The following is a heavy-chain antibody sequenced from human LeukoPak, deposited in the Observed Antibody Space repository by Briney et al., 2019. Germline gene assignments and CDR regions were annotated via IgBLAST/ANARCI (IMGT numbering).Heavy chain of an antibody. J-gene: IGHJ4*02. D-gene: IGHD1-26*01. CDR1: GFTFSSYA. Sequence: GGSLRLSCAASGFTFSSYAMSWVRQAPGKGLEWVLAISGSGGSTYYADSVKGRFTISIDNSKNTLYLQMSSLRAEDTAVYYCAKRDRGGVGATAIDYWGQGTLVTVSS. CDR3: AKRDRGGVGATAIDY. CDR2: ISGSGGST. V-gene: IGHV3-23*01.